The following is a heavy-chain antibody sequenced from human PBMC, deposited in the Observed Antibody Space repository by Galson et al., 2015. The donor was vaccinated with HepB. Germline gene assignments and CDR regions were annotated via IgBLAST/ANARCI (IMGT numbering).Heavy chain of an antibody. D-gene: IGHD2-15*01. J-gene: IGHJ4*02. CDR1: GDTFSNYV. CDR2: ILPIFAAP. Sequence: SVKVSCKASGDTFSNYVITWVRQAPGQGLEWMGGILPIFAAPKYAQKFQGRLTIIADESTSTVSMELSSLRSEDTAVYYCARHSQGFCSSGDCYRFDSWGQGTLVTVSS. CDR3: ARHSQGFCSSGDCYRFDS. V-gene: IGHV1-69*13.